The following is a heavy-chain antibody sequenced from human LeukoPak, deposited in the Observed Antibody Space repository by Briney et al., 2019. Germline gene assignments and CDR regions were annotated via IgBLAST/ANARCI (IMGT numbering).Heavy chain of an antibody. J-gene: IGHJ4*02. Sequence: TGGSLRLSCAASGFTFSNYALSWVRRAPGKGPEWVSGISGSGGNTYYADSVKGRFTISRDNSQNTLYLQMNTLRAEGTAVYYCAKVVSGYHFDYWGQGTLVTVSS. CDR1: GFTFSNYA. V-gene: IGHV3-23*01. CDR3: AKVVSGYHFDY. D-gene: IGHD5-12*01. CDR2: ISGSGGNT.